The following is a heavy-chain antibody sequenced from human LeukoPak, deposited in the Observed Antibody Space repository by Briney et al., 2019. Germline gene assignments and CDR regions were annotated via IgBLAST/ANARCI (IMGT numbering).Heavy chain of an antibody. J-gene: IGHJ4*02. CDR1: GYTFTGYY. CDR2: IDSNSGGT. V-gene: IGHV1-2*02. Sequence: GASVTVSCKSSGYTFTGYYMHWVRQAPGQGFEXXXRIDSNSGGTNYAQNFQGRVTMTRDTSISTVYMELISLRSDDTAVYYCAREMNYDDYRTSDYWGQGTLVTVSS. D-gene: IGHD4-17*01. CDR3: AREMNYDDYRTSDY.